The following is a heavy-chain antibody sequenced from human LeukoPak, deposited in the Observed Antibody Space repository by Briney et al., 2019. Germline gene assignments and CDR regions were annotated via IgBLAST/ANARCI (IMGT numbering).Heavy chain of an antibody. D-gene: IGHD5-12*01. CDR2: IYYSGST. CDR1: GGSISSGGYY. V-gene: IGHV4-31*03. CDR3: ARDRHSGYDPHAFDI. J-gene: IGHJ3*02. Sequence: PSQTLSLTCTVSGGSISSGGYYWSWIRQHPGKGLEWIGYIYYSGSTYYNPFLKSRVTISVDTSKNQFSLKLSSVTAADTAVYYCARDRHSGYDPHAFDIWGQGTMVTVSS.